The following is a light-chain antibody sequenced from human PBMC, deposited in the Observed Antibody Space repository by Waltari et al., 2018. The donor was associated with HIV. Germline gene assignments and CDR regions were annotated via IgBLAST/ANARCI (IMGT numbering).Light chain of an antibody. V-gene: IGLV4-69*02. CDR2: LNSEGRH. CDR1: SGHNNYV. CDR3: QTWRTGLQV. J-gene: IGLJ3*02. Sequence: QVVLTQPPSASSSLGASVRLTCTLSSGHNNYVIAWHQQQPEKGPRFLLKLNSEGRHSKGDGVPYRFSGSSSGAERYLIISSLQSEDAADYFCQTWRTGLQVFGGGTRLTVL.